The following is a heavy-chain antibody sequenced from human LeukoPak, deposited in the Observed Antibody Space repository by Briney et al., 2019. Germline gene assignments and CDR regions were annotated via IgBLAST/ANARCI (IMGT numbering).Heavy chain of an antibody. J-gene: IGHJ4*02. Sequence: GGSLRLSCAASGFTFSSYAMYWVRQAPGKGLEWVSGIFGSGGSTHYADSVKGRFTISRDNSKNTLYLQMTSLRAEDMAVYYCANGGSIAVATPLDYWGQGTLVTVSS. D-gene: IGHD6-19*01. V-gene: IGHV3-23*01. CDR3: ANGGSIAVATPLDY. CDR1: GFTFSSYA. CDR2: IFGSGGST.